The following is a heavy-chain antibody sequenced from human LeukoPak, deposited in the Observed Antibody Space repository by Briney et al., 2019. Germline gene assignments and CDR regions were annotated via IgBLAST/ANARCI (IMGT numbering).Heavy chain of an antibody. J-gene: IGHJ5*02. Sequence: ASVKVSCMVSGYTLTELSMHWVRQAPGKGLEWMGGFDPEDGETIYAQKFQGRVTMTEDTSTDTAYMELSSLRSEDTAVYYCATGYSSKDWFDPWGQGTLVTVSS. D-gene: IGHD6-19*01. CDR1: GYTLTELS. V-gene: IGHV1-24*01. CDR2: FDPEDGET. CDR3: ATGYSSKDWFDP.